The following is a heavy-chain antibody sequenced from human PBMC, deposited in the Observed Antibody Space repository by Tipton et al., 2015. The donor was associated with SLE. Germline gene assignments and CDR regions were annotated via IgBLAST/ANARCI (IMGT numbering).Heavy chain of an antibody. J-gene: IGHJ4*02. CDR1: GGSFSGYY. V-gene: IGHV4-34*01. D-gene: IGHD3-10*01. CDR2: INHSGST. CDR3: ARVSPGGWFGELLSDY. Sequence: TLSLTCAVYGGSFSGYYWSWIRRPPGKGLEWIGEINHSGSTNYNPSLKSRVTISVDTSKNQFSLKLSSVTAADTAVYYCARVSPGGWFGELLSDYWGQGTLVTVSS.